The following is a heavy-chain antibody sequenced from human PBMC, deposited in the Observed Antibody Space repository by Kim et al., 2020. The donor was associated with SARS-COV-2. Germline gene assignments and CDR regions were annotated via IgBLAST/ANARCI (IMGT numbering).Heavy chain of an antibody. CDR1: GGTFSSYT. J-gene: IGHJ6*02. Sequence: SVKVSCKASGGTFSSYTISWVRQAPGQGLEWMGRIIPILGIANYAQKFQGRVTITADKSTSTAYMELSSLRSEDTAVYYCGRDGSGYDFSYYYYGMDVWGQGTTVTVSS. CDR2: IIPILGIA. CDR3: GRDGSGYDFSYYYYGMDV. V-gene: IGHV1-69*04. D-gene: IGHD5-12*01.